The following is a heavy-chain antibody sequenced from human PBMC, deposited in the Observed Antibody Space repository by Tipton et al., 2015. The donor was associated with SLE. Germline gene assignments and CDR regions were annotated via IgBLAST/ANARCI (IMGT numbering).Heavy chain of an antibody. Sequence: TLSLTCTVSGDSITSDYWTWIRQPPGKGLEWIGYIYTGGRTDYNPSLTSRVTISVDKSQKQVSLSLRSVTAADTAIYYCAGSLLALSLDAFEVWGQGAMVTVSA. V-gene: IGHV4-4*08. D-gene: IGHD3-10*01. CDR3: AGSLLALSLDAFEV. CDR2: IYTGGRT. J-gene: IGHJ3*01. CDR1: GDSITSDY.